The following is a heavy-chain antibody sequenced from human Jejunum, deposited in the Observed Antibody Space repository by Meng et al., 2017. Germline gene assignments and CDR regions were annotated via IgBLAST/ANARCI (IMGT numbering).Heavy chain of an antibody. V-gene: IGHV3-48*03. D-gene: IGHD6-13*01. Sequence: GESLKISCAASGFTFSSHEMNWVRQAPGKGLEWISCISGSSSSIYYADSVKGRFTISGDNAKNSLYLQINSLTAEDTAVYYCARGYPPTIALFLPDWGQGALVTVSS. CDR3: ARGYPPTIALFLPD. J-gene: IGHJ4*02. CDR1: GFTFSSHE. CDR2: ISGSSSSI.